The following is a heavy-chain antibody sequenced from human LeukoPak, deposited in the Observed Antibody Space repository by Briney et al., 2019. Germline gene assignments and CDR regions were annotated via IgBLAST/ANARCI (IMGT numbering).Heavy chain of an antibody. V-gene: IGHV1-18*01. J-gene: IGHJ6*02. CDR2: ISVYNGNT. CDR3: ARVYSNYYYYGMDV. Sequence: ASVKVSCKASGYTFSSYGISWVRQAPGQGLEWMGWISVYNGNTNNVQKLQGRVTMTTDTSTSTAYMELRSLRSDDTAVYYCARVYSNYYYYGMDVWGQGTTVAVSS. CDR1: GYTFSSYG. D-gene: IGHD4-11*01.